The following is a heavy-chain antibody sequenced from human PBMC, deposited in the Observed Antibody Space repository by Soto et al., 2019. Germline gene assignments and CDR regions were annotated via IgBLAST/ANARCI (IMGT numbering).Heavy chain of an antibody. D-gene: IGHD3-3*01. CDR1: GFTFSSYA. CDR2: ISGSGGST. CDR3: AGYLTIFGDYYYYGMDV. Sequence: GGSLRLSCAASGFTFSSYAMSWVRQAPGKGLEWVSAISGSGGSTYYADSVKGRFTISRDNSKNTLYLQMNSLRAEDMAVYYCAGYLTIFGDYYYYGMDVWGQGTTVTVSS. J-gene: IGHJ6*02. V-gene: IGHV3-23*01.